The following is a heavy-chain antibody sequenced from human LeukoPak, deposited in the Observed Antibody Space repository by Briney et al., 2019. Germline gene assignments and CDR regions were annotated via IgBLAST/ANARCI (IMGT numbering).Heavy chain of an antibody. Sequence: GGSLRLSCAASGFTFSSYEMNWVRQAPGRGLEWVSYISSSGSTTYYADSVKGRFTISRDNSKNTLYLQMNSLRAEDTAVYYCAKDLEYYYDSSVGAPFDYWGQGTLVTVSS. CDR1: GFTFSSYE. V-gene: IGHV3-48*03. J-gene: IGHJ4*02. CDR3: AKDLEYYYDSSVGAPFDY. CDR2: ISSSGSTT. D-gene: IGHD3-22*01.